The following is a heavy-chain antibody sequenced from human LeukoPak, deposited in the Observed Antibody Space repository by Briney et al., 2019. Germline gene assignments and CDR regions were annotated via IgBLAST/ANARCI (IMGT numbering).Heavy chain of an antibody. Sequence: GGSLRLSCAASGFTVDDYAMHWVRQAPGKGLEWVSLISWYGGSTYYADSVKGRFTISRDNSKNSLYLQMNSLRAEDTALYYCAKDTGGSTTYYYGMDVWGKGTTVSDCS. J-gene: IGHJ6*04. D-gene: IGHD6-13*01. CDR2: ISWYGGST. CDR3: AKDTGGSTTYYYGMDV. CDR1: GFTVDDYA. V-gene: IGHV3-43D*04.